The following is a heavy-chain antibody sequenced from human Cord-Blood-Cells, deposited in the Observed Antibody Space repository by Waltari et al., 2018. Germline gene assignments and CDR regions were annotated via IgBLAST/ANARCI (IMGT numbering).Heavy chain of an antibody. CDR1: GGTFSRYA. D-gene: IGHD3-16*01. V-gene: IGHV1-69*12. Sequence: QVQLVQSGAEVKKPGSSGKVSCKASGGTFSRYATSWVRQAPGQGLEWMGGIIPIFGTANYAQKFQGRVTITADESTSTAYMELSSLRSEDTAVYYCAREENYDYVWGSSYFDYWGQGTLVTVSS. CDR2: IIPIFGTA. J-gene: IGHJ4*02. CDR3: AREENYDYVWGSSYFDY.